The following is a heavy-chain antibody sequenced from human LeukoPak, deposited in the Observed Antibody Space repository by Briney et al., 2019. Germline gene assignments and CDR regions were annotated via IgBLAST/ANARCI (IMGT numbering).Heavy chain of an antibody. J-gene: IGHJ4*02. CDR3: ARAGHSSSWYSLDY. V-gene: IGHV4-30-4*08. D-gene: IGHD6-13*01. CDR1: GGTFSSYS. Sequence: SCKASGGTFSSYSMNWVRQPPGKGLEWIGYIYYSGSTYYNPSLKSRVTISVDTSKNQFSLKLSSVTAADTAVYYCARAGHSSSWYSLDYWGQGTLVTVSS. CDR2: IYYSGST.